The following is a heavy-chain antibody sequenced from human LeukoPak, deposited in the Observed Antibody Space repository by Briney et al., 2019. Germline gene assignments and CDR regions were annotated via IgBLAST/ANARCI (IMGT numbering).Heavy chain of an antibody. CDR2: ISSSSSYI. V-gene: IGHV3-21*01. CDR3: ARSYSSGWSTEIYFDY. D-gene: IGHD6-19*01. Sequence: GGSLRLSCAASGFTFSSYSMNWVRQAPGKGLEWVSSISSSSSYIYYADSVKGRFTISRDNAKNSLYLQMNSLRAEDTAVYYCARSYSSGWSTEIYFDYWGQGTLVTVSS. CDR1: GFTFSSYS. J-gene: IGHJ4*02.